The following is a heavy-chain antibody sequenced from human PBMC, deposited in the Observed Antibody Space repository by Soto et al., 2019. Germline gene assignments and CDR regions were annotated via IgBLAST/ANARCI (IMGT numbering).Heavy chain of an antibody. CDR2: IKSKTDGGTT. D-gene: IGHD1-26*01. J-gene: IGHJ6*02. Sequence: GGSLRLSCAASGFTFSNAWMNWVRQAPGKGLEWVGRIKSKTDGGTTDYAAPVKGRFTISRDDSKNTLYLQMNSLKTEDTAVYYCTAWELYPQSYYYYGMDVWGQGTTVTVSS. V-gene: IGHV3-15*07. CDR1: GFTFSNAW. CDR3: TAWELYPQSYYYYGMDV.